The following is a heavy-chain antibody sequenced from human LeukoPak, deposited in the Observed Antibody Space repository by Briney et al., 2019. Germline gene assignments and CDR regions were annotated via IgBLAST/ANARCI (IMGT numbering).Heavy chain of an antibody. V-gene: IGHV4-61*02. D-gene: IGHD3-3*01. CDR2: IYTSGST. Sequence: SETLSLTCTVSGGSISSGSYYWSWIRQPAGKGLEWIGRIYTSGSTNYNPSLKSRVTISVDTSKNQFSLKLSSVTAADTAVYYRARDTYDFWSGYSKNWFDPWGQGTLVTVSS. J-gene: IGHJ5*02. CDR3: ARDTYDFWSGYSKNWFDP. CDR1: GGSISSGSYY.